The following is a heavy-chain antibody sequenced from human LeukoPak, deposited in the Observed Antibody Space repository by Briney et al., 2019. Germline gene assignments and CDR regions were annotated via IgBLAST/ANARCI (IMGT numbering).Heavy chain of an antibody. CDR3: ARRGGYVAYYSYWYLDV. D-gene: IGHD3-22*01. CDR1: GYTFTNYN. CDR2: MDPKSGNT. Sequence: ASVKVSCKASGYTFTNYNINWVRQATGQGLEWMAWMDPKSGNTGYAQKFQGRITMTRDTSISTIYMELSSLRSEDTAVYYCARRGGYVAYYSYWYLDVWGKGTTVTVSS. V-gene: IGHV1-8*01. J-gene: IGHJ6*04.